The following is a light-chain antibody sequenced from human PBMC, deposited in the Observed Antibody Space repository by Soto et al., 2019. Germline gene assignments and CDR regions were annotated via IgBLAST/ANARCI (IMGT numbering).Light chain of an antibody. CDR1: QSISLW. CDR2: DVS. J-gene: IGKJ1*01. V-gene: IGKV1-5*01. CDR3: QQYNSYSWT. Sequence: DIQMTQSPSTLSAFVGDMVTITCRASQSISLWLAWYQQKPGKAPRLLIYDVSTLEGGVPSRFSGSGSGTEFSLTIKSLEPDDFATYYCQQYNSYSWTFGQGTKVDIK.